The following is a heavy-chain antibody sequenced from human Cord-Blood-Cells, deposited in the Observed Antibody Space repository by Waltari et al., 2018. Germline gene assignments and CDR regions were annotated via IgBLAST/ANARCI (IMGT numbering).Heavy chain of an antibody. V-gene: IGHV4-34*01. CDR3: ARGKPPSSSIDY. D-gene: IGHD6-6*01. CDR2: INHSGST. J-gene: IGHJ4*02. Sequence: QVQLQQWGAGLLKPSETLSLTCAVYGGSFSVYYWSWIRQPPGKGLEWIGEINHSGSTNYNPSLKSRVTISVDTSKNQFSLKLSSVTAADTAVYYCARGKPPSSSIDYWGQGTLVTVSS. CDR1: GGSFSVYY.